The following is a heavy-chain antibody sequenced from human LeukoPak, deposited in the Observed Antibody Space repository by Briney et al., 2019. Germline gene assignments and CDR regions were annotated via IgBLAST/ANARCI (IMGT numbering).Heavy chain of an antibody. Sequence: PSETLSLTCAVYGGSFSGYYWSWIRQPPGKGLEWIGEINHSGSTNYNPSLKSRVTISVDTSKNQFSLKLSSVTAADTAVYYCARGIWDDYVWGSYRYAYYFDYWGQGTLVTVSS. CDR2: INHSGST. J-gene: IGHJ4*02. CDR1: GGSFSGYY. CDR3: ARGIWDDYVWGSYRYAYYFDY. V-gene: IGHV4-34*01. D-gene: IGHD3-16*02.